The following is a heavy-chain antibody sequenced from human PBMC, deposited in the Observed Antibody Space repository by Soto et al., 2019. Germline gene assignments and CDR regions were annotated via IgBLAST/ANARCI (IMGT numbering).Heavy chain of an antibody. D-gene: IGHD6-6*01. CDR3: TRGLASGDY. V-gene: IGHV1-46*03. Sequence: QVQLVQPGAEVKKPGASVKFSCKASGYIFTNFYIHWVRQAPGQGLEWIGIINPNGGRTNYAQNFQGRVTMPRDTPTSTVYPDLSSLRSEATAVYYCTRGLASGDYWGQGTLITVSS. CDR2: INPNGGRT. CDR1: GYIFTNFY. J-gene: IGHJ4*02.